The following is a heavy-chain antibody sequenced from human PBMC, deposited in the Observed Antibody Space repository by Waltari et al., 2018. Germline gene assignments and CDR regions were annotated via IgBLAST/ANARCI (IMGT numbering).Heavy chain of an antibody. CDR2: MNPNSGNT. Sequence: QVQLVQSGAEVKKPGASVKVSCKASGYTFTSYDINWVRQATGQGLEWMGWMNPNSGNTGYAQKFQGRVTITRNTSISTAYMELSSLRSEDTAVYYCARSRGGYDYIWGSYRPYYFDYWGQGTLVTVSS. V-gene: IGHV1-8*03. D-gene: IGHD3-16*02. J-gene: IGHJ4*02. CDR3: ARSRGGYDYIWGSYRPYYFDY. CDR1: GYTFTSYD.